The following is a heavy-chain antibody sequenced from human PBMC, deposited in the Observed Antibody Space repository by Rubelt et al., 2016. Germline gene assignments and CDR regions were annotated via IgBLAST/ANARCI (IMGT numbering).Heavy chain of an antibody. CDR2: ISAYNGNP. J-gene: IGHJ4*02. CDR3: ARDLPPFRRYNWNFPLDY. D-gene: IGHD1-7*01. CDR1: GYTFTSYG. V-gene: IGHV1-18*01. Sequence: QVQLVQSGAEVKKPGASVKVSCKASGYTFTSYGISWVRQAPGQGLEWMGWISAYNGNPHYAQKHRGRFTMTTDTSTRTAYMGLRSLRSDDAAVYYCARDLPPFRRYNWNFPLDYWGQGTLVTVSS.